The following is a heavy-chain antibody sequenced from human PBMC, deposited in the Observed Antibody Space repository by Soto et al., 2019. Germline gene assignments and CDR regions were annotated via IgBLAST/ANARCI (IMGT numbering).Heavy chain of an antibody. J-gene: IGHJ5*02. V-gene: IGHV4-4*02. Sequence: SETLSLTCAVSGGSISSNNWWNWVRQPPGKGLEWIGEIHHSGSTNYNPSLKSRVTISVDKSKNQFSLKLNSVTAADTAVYYCARARQYCSSSSCDLDPWGQGTLVTVS. CDR1: GGSISSNNW. D-gene: IGHD2-2*01. CDR2: IHHSGST. CDR3: ARARQYCSSSSCDLDP.